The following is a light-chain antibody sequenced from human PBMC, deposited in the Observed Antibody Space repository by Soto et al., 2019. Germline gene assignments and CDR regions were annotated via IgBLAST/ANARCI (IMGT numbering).Light chain of an antibody. CDR3: LQHNNYPQT. Sequence: DIQMAQSPSSLSASVGDRVTITCRASQDIRSNLGWFQQKPGKAPKRLIYAASFLDSGVPSRFSGSGSGTEFTLTISSLQPEDFATYYCLQHNNYPQTFGQGTKVEIK. CDR1: QDIRSN. CDR2: AAS. J-gene: IGKJ1*01. V-gene: IGKV1-17*01.